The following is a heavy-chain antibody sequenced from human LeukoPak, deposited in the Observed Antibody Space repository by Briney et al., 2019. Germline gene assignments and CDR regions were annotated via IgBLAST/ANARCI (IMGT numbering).Heavy chain of an antibody. CDR1: GASFSGYY. Sequence: ASETLSLTCAVYGASFSGYYWSWIRQPPGKGLEWIGEINHSGSTNYNPSLKSRVTISVDTSKNQFSLKLSSVTAADTAVYYCARGFPVAPSYWGQGTLVTVSS. D-gene: IGHD6-19*01. CDR3: ARGFPVAPSY. V-gene: IGHV4-34*01. CDR2: INHSGST. J-gene: IGHJ4*02.